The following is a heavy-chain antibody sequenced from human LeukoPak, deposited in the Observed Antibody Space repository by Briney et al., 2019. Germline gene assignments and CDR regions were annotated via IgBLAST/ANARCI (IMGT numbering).Heavy chain of an antibody. CDR1: GGSISSHY. D-gene: IGHD2-15*01. V-gene: IGHV4-59*11. Sequence: SETLSLSCTVSGGSISSHYWSWIRQPPGKGLEWIGYIYYSGSTNYNPSLKSRVTISVDTSKNQFSLKLSSVTAADTAVYYCARVNAGGACSGGSCYYHYYYMDVWGKGTTVTVSS. CDR2: IYYSGST. CDR3: ARVNAGGACSGGSCYYHYYYMDV. J-gene: IGHJ6*03.